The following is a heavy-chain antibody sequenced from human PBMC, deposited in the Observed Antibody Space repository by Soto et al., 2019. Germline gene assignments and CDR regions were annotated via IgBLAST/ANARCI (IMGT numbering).Heavy chain of an antibody. CDR3: ALGGLYEDYYYYGMDV. J-gene: IGHJ6*02. CDR2: IWYDGSNK. Sequence: QVQLVESGGGVVQPGRSLRLSCAASGFTFSSYGMHWVRQAPGKGLEWVAVIWYDGSNKYYADSVKGRFTISRDNSKNTLYLQMNSLRAEDTAVYYCALGGLYEDYYYYGMDVWGQGTTVTVSS. D-gene: IGHD2-2*02. V-gene: IGHV3-33*01. CDR1: GFTFSSYG.